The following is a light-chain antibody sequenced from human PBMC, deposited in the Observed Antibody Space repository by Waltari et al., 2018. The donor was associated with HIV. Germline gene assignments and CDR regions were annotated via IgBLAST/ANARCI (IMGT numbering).Light chain of an antibody. CDR2: KVS. Sequence: DMLLTQAPPCLPVPLGQPSPISCSSSEDLVDSNGNSYFNWFLLRPGQSPRRLFFKVSNRDSGVPERFSASGSDTGFRLKIRSVEAEDVGIYFCMQVTLWPFPFGPGTTLDI. V-gene: IGKV2-30*01. CDR1: EDLVDSNGNSY. CDR3: MQVTLWPFP. J-gene: IGKJ3*01.